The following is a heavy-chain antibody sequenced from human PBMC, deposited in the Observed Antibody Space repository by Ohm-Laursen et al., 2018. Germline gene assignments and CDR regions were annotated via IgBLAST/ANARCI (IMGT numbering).Heavy chain of an antibody. CDR3: AKEKESSGFFDY. CDR1: GFTFNNYA. J-gene: IGHJ4*02. Sequence: SLRLSCSASGFTFNNYAMSWVRQAPGKGLEWVSAINGGGSRTYFADSVKGRFAMSKDNSRKTVYLQMNGLRGEDTAVYYCAKEKESSGFFDYWGQGTLVTVSS. CDR2: INGGGSRT. V-gene: IGHV3-23*01. D-gene: IGHD3-22*01.